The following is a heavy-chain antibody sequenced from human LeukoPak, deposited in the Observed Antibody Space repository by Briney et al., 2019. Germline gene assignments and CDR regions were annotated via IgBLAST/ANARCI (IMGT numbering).Heavy chain of an antibody. Sequence: GGSLRLSCAASGFTVSNSWMFWVRQAPGKGLMYVSEINNDGNRIRYVDSVKGRFTISRDGAKNTLFLQMNSLRDDDTAMYYCARGGLPGGFDYWGQGTLVTVSS. CDR2: INNDGNRI. CDR3: ARGGLPGGFDY. J-gene: IGHJ4*02. CDR1: GFTVSNSW. V-gene: IGHV3-74*01. D-gene: IGHD7-27*01.